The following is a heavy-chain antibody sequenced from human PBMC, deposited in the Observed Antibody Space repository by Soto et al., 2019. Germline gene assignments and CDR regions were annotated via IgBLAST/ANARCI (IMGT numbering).Heavy chain of an antibody. J-gene: IGHJ4*02. Sequence: SGPTLVNPTQTLTLTCSFSGFSLTTSGVGVGWIRQPPGKALEWLALIYWNDDKRYSPSLKSRLTITKDTPKNQVVLTMTNMDPVDTATYYCARVPFYYYDSRGYIDYWGQGTLVTVSS. CDR3: ARVPFYYYDSRGYIDY. D-gene: IGHD3-22*01. V-gene: IGHV2-5*01. CDR2: IYWNDDK. CDR1: GFSLTTSGVG.